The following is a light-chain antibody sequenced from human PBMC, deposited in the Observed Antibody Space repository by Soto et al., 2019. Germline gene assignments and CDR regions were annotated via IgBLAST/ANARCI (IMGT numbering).Light chain of an antibody. CDR3: QQYSVYWT. V-gene: IGKV1-5*02. CDR2: DAS. CDR1: QSVSTL. J-gene: IGKJ1*01. Sequence: DIQITQSPSSLSASVGDRVTIICRASQSVSTLLAWYQQKPVKAPKFLIYDASSWAGGVPSRFTGSGSGTEFTLTINSLQPDDFATYYCQQYSVYWTFGQGTKV.